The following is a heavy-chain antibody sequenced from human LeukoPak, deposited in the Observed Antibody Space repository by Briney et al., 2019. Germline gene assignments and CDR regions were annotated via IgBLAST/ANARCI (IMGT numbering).Heavy chain of an antibody. Sequence: SQTLSLTCTVSGGSISSGDYYWSWIRQPPGKGLEWIGYIYYSGSTYYNPSLKSRVTISVDTSKNQFSLKLSSVTAADTAVYYCAREYYDSSGYPGYYYYYYMDVWGKGTTVTVSS. CDR1: GGSISSGDYY. D-gene: IGHD3-22*01. CDR3: AREYYDSSGYPGYYYYYYMDV. CDR2: IYYSGST. V-gene: IGHV4-30-4*01. J-gene: IGHJ6*03.